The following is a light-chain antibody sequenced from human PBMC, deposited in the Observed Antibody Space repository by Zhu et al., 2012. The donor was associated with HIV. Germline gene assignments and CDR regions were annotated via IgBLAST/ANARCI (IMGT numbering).Light chain of an antibody. Sequence: EIVLTQSPGTLSLSPGERATLSCRASQSVSSNYVAWYQQKPGQAPRFLIYGASSRATGIPDRFSGSGFGTDFTLTISRLEPEDFAVYYCQQYGSSPTFGGGTKVDDQT. CDR2: GAS. CDR1: QSVSSNY. V-gene: IGKV3-20*01. CDR3: QQYGSSPT. J-gene: IGKJ4*01.